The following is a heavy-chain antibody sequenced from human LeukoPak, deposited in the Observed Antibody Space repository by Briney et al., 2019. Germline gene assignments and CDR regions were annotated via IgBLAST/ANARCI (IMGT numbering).Heavy chain of an antibody. V-gene: IGHV3-23*01. CDR2: ISGSGGST. Sequence: QTGGSLRLSCAASGFTFSSYSMNWVRQAPGKGLEWVSAISGSGGSTYYADSVKGRFTISRDNSKNTLYLQMNSLRAEDTAVYYCAKDQVGSSSWYSHYYGMDVWGQGTTVTVSS. J-gene: IGHJ6*02. CDR3: AKDQVGSSSWYSHYYGMDV. D-gene: IGHD6-13*01. CDR1: GFTFSSYS.